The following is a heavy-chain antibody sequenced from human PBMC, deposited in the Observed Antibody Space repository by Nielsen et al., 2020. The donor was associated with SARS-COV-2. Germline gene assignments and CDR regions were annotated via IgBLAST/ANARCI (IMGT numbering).Heavy chain of an antibody. CDR3: AKAQTRMAVDAFDV. CDR2: INPTNGGT. D-gene: IGHD5-24*01. J-gene: IGHJ3*01. V-gene: IGHV1-2*06. CDR1: GYTFTSYG. Sequence: ASVKVSCKASGYTFTSYGISWVRQAPGQGLEWMGRINPTNGGTYYAQKFQGRVTMTRDTSITTAFMQLNNLRSGDTAVYFCAKAQTRMAVDAFDVWGQGTTVTVSS.